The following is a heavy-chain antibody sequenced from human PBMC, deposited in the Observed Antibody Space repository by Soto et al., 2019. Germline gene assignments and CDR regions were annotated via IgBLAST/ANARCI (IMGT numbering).Heavy chain of an antibody. J-gene: IGHJ4*02. CDR2: IYHSGST. D-gene: IGHD3-22*01. Sequence: SETLSLTCTVSGGSISSYYWSWIRQPPGKGLEWIGYIYHSGSTYYNPSLKSRVTISLDRSKNQFSLKLSSVTAADTAVYYCARTYYYDSSDKYYFDYWGQGTLVTVS. V-gene: IGHV4-59*12. CDR3: ARTYYYDSSDKYYFDY. CDR1: GGSISSYY.